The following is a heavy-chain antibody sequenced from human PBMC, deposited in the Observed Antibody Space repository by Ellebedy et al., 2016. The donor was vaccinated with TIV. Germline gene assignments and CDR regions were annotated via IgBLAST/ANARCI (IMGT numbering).Heavy chain of an antibody. D-gene: IGHD3-16*01. CDR3: ATHWGEGGLLSFFDV. J-gene: IGHJ4*02. CDR1: GFTFSSYS. V-gene: IGHV3-48*04. CDR2: ISSSSSTI. Sequence: GESLKISCAASGFTFSSYSMNWVRQAPGKGLEWVSYISSSSSTIYYADSVRGRFTVSRDNANHSVSLHMDSLRAEDTAIYYCATHWGEGGLLSFFDVWGQGTLVTVST.